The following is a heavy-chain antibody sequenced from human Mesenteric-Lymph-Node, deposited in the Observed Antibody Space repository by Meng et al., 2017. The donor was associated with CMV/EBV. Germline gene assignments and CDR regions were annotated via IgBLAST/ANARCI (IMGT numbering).Heavy chain of an antibody. CDR2: IYYTGRT. J-gene: IGHJ4*02. CDR3: ARGGWGRTIDY. CDR1: GGSISSYY. D-gene: IGHD7-27*01. Sequence: SETLSLTCTVSGGSISSYYWSWIRQPPGKGLECIGYIYYTGRTNYNPSLKSRVTISVDTSKNQFSLKLSSVTAADTAVYYCARGGWGRTIDYWGQGTLVTVSS. V-gene: IGHV4-59*01.